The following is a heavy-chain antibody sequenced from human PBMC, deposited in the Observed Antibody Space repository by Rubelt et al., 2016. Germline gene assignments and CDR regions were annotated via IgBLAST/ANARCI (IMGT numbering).Heavy chain of an antibody. V-gene: IGHV4-59*01. CDR3: ARDRTPSGYDSGMDV. Sequence: GLEWIGYIYSSGSTNYNASLKSRVTIYIDRSKNQVSLNLRSVTAADTAVYYCARDRTPSGYDSGMDVWGQGTTVTVSS. J-gene: IGHJ6*02. D-gene: IGHD5-12*01. CDR2: IYSSGST.